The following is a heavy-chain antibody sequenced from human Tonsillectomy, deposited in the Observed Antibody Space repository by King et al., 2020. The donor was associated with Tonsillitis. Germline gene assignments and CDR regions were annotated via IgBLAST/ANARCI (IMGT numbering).Heavy chain of an antibody. J-gene: IGHJ4*02. D-gene: IGHD2-15*01. V-gene: IGHV3-49*04. CDR1: GFTFGDYA. CDR3: TTARPSVVGYLFDN. Sequence: VQLVESGGGLVQPGRSLRLSCTTSGFTFGDYAISWVRQAPGKGLEWVALLGNKADLWTTEHAASVDGRVTIPGDQSKSIAYLQFNSLKTEDTAVYYCTTARPSVVGYLFDNWGQGTLVTVSS. CDR2: LGNKADLWTT.